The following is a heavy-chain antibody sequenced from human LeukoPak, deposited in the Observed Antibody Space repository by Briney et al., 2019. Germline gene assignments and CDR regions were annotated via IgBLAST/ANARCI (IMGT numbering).Heavy chain of an antibody. V-gene: IGHV3-23*01. CDR1: GFTFSSYA. J-gene: IGHJ4*02. CDR3: AGAVDGSGSYLVDY. D-gene: IGHD3-10*01. CDR2: ISGSGGST. Sequence: GGSLRLSCAASGFTFSSYAMSWVRQAPGKGLEWVSAISGSGGSTYYADSVKGRLTISRDNSKNTLYLQMNSLRAEDTAVYYCAGAVDGSGSYLVDYWGQGTLVTVSS.